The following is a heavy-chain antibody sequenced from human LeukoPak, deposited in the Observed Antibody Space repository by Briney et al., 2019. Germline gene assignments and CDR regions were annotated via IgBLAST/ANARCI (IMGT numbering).Heavy chain of an antibody. Sequence: GGSLSFSCAASGFTFSSYWMHWVRQAPGKGLMCVSRINTDGSSTSYADSVKGRFTISRDNAKNTLYLQMNSLRAEYTAVYYCAREGVWGQGTMVTVSS. CDR2: INTDGSST. CDR1: GFTFSSYW. CDR3: AREGV. V-gene: IGHV3-74*01. J-gene: IGHJ3*01.